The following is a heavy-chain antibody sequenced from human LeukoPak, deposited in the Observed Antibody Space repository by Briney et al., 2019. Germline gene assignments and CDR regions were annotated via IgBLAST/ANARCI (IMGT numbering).Heavy chain of an antibody. CDR2: ISGNGATT. CDR3: AKRGVATIPDY. J-gene: IGHJ4*02. D-gene: IGHD5-12*01. V-gene: IGHV3-23*01. Sequence: GGSLRLSCAASGLTFSSYAMSWVCQAPGKGLEWVSTISGNGATTYYADSVEGRFTISRDNSKSTLYMQMNSLRAEDTAVYYCAKRGVATIPDYWGQGTLVTVSS. CDR1: GLTFSSYA.